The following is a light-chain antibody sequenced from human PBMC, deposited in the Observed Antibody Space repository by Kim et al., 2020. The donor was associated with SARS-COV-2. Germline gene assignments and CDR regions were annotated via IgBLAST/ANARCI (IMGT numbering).Light chain of an antibody. CDR2: GAY. V-gene: IGKV3-15*01. CDR1: QSVSRN. J-gene: IGKJ1*01. CDR3: QQYNNWPPWT. Sequence: SPGERATLSCRARQSVSRNLAWYQQKPGQAPRLLIYGAYTRATGIPARFSGSGSGTEFTLTISSLQSEDFAVYYCQQYNNWPPWTFGQGTKVDIK.